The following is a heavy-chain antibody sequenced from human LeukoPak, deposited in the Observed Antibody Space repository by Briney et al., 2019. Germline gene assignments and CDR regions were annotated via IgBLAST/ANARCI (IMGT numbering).Heavy chain of an antibody. J-gene: IGHJ4*02. Sequence: SETLSLTRAVYGGSFSGYYWSWIRQPPGKGLEWIGEINHSGSTNYNPSLKSRVTISVDTSKNQFSLKLSSVTAADTAVYYCAVAVAGHRGVDYWGQGTLVTVSS. CDR1: GGSFSGYY. CDR2: INHSGST. D-gene: IGHD6-19*01. V-gene: IGHV4-34*01. CDR3: AVAVAGHRGVDY.